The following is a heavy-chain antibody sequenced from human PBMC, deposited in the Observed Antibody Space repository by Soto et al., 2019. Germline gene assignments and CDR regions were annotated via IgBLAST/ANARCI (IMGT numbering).Heavy chain of an antibody. Sequence: SETLSLTCAVYGGSFSGYYWSWIRQPPGKGLEWIGEINHSGSTNYNPSLKSRVTISVDTSKNQFSLKLSSVTAADTAVYYCARQVAARYYYYYYYMDVWGKGTTVTVSS. CDR1: GGSFSGYY. V-gene: IGHV4-34*01. CDR3: ARQVAARYYYYYYYMDV. J-gene: IGHJ6*03. D-gene: IGHD6-6*01. CDR2: INHSGST.